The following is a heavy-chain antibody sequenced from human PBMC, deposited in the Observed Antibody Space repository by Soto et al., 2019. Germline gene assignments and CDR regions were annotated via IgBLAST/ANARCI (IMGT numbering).Heavy chain of an antibody. CDR3: AKVQSFTIFDY. Sequence: PRGSLTLSCAASGFTFSSSAMSWVRQAPGKGLEWVSSISGSSEDTYYADSVKGRFIIFRDNPRNTLYLQMNTLRAEDTAVYYCAKVQSFTIFDYWGHVTFVTVSS. D-gene: IGHD1-1*01. J-gene: IGHJ4*01. CDR2: ISGSSEDT. V-gene: IGHV3-23*01. CDR1: GFTFSSSA.